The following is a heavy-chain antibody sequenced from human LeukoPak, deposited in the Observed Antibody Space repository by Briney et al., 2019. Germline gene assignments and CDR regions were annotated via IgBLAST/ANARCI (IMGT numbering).Heavy chain of an antibody. D-gene: IGHD3-16*01. CDR2: IYYSGST. V-gene: IGHV4-59*01. CDR3: AREDIMITFGGVNDYYMDV. CDR1: GGSISSYY. Sequence: SETLSLTCTVSGGSISSYYWSWIRQPPGKGLDCIGYIYYSGSTNYNPSLKSRVTISVDTSKNQFSLKLSSVTAADTAVYYCAREDIMITFGGVNDYYMDVWGKGTTVTVSS. J-gene: IGHJ6*03.